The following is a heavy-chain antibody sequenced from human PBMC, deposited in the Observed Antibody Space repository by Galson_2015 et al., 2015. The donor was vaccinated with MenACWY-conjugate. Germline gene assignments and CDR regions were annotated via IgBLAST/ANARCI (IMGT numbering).Heavy chain of an antibody. D-gene: IGHD4-17*01. CDR3: ASSYGDYVRARDY. Sequence: SLRLSCAASGFTVSSNYMSWVRQAPGKGLEWVSVIYSGGSTYYADSVKGRFTISRDNSKNTLYLQMNSLRAEDTAVYYCASSYGDYVRARDYWGQGTLVTVSS. V-gene: IGHV3-53*01. CDR2: IYSGGST. CDR1: GFTVSSNY. J-gene: IGHJ4*02.